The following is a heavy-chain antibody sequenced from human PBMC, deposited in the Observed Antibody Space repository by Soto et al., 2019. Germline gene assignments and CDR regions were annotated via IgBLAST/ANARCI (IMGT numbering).Heavy chain of an antibody. CDR1: GYTFTSYP. CDR3: ATDRPPAAY. V-gene: IGHV1-18*01. CDR2: ISAYNTNT. J-gene: IGHJ4*02. Sequence: QVQLVQSGAEVKKPGASVKVSCKTSGYTFTSYPISWVRQAPGQGLEWMGWISAYNTNTNYAQKFQGRVTMTTDTLKSTASMELRSPGYDDTAVYYCATDRPPAAYWGQGTLVPVSS.